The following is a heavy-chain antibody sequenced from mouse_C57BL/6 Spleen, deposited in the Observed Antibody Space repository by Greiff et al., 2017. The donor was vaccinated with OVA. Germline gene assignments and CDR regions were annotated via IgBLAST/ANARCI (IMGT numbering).Heavy chain of an antibody. Sequence: EESGPGLVKPSQSLSLTCSVTGYSITSGYYWNWIRQFPGNKLEWMGYISYDGSNNYNPSLKNRISITRDTSKNQFFLKLNSVTTEDTATYYCAGAYYDAMDYWGQGTSVTVSS. D-gene: IGHD2-10*01. V-gene: IGHV3-6*01. CDR3: AGAYYDAMDY. CDR2: ISYDGSN. CDR1: GYSITSGYY. J-gene: IGHJ4*01.